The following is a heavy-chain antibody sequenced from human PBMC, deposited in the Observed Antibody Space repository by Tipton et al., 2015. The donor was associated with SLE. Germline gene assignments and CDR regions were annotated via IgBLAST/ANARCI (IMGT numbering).Heavy chain of an antibody. CDR1: GDSVSTNSAA. CDR3: AERYDTFEI. CDR2: TYYRSKWYS. D-gene: IGHD1-1*01. V-gene: IGHV6-1*01. J-gene: IGHJ3*02. Sequence: GLVKPSQTLSLTCAISGDSVSTNSAAWTWIRQSPSRGLEWLGRTYYRSKWYSDYAVSVKSRITINPDTSKNQFSLQLNSVTPEDTAMYYCAERYDTFEIWGQGTMVSVSS.